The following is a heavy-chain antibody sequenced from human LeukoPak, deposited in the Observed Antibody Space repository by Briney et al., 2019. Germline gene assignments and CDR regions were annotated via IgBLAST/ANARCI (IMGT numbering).Heavy chain of an antibody. CDR3: ARAPEDSSGYWSRAGWFDP. CDR2: IIPVFGTA. J-gene: IGHJ5*02. D-gene: IGHD3-22*01. CDR1: GGTFSSYT. V-gene: IGHV1-69*05. Sequence: SVKVSCKASGGTFSSYTINWVRQAPGQGLEWMGGIIPVFGTANYVQKFQGRVTMTRNTSISTAYMELSSLRSEDTAVYYCARAPEDSSGYWSRAGWFDPWGQGTLVTVSS.